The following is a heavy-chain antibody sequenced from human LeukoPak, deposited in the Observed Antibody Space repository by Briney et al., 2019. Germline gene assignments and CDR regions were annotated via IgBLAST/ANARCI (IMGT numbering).Heavy chain of an antibody. CDR1: GFTFSSYS. V-gene: IGHV3-21*01. CDR3: ARGTYYYDSSGYYLDY. Sequence: GGSLRLSCAASGFTFSSYSMNWVRQAPGKGLEWVSSISSSSSYIYYADSVRGRFTISRDNAKNSLHLQMNSLRAEDTAVYYCARGTYYYDSSGYYLDYWGQGTLVTVSS. D-gene: IGHD3-22*01. CDR2: ISSSSSYI. J-gene: IGHJ4*02.